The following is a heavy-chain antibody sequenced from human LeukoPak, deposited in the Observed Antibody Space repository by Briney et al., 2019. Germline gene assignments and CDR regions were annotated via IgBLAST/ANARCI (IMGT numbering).Heavy chain of an antibody. V-gene: IGHV4-34*01. CDR1: GGSFSDYF. Sequence: SETLSLTCAVYGGSFSDYFWGWIRQPPGKGLEWIGEINHSGRTYYNPSLKSRVTISVDTSKNQFSLNLSSVTAADTAVYYCARFSGYSYGYYFDYWGQGTLVTVSS. CDR3: ARFSGYSYGYYFDY. D-gene: IGHD5-18*01. J-gene: IGHJ4*02. CDR2: INHSGRT.